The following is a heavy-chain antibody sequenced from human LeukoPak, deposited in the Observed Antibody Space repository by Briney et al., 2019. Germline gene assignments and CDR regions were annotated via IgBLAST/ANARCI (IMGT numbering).Heavy chain of an antibody. V-gene: IGHV4-30-4*08. CDR2: IYYSGST. CDR1: GGSISSGDYY. CDR3: ARFDCSSTSCAGGWFDP. J-gene: IGHJ5*02. D-gene: IGHD2-2*01. Sequence: SQTLSLTCTVSGGSISSGDYYWSWIRQPPGKGLEWIGYIYYSGSTYYNPSLKSRVTISVDTSKNQFSLKLSSVTAADTAVYYCARFDCSSTSCAGGWFDPCGQGTLVTVSP.